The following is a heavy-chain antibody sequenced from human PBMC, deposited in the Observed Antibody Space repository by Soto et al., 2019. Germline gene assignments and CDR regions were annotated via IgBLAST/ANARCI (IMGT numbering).Heavy chain of an antibody. V-gene: IGHV4-30-4*01. Sequence: QVQLQESGPGLVKPSQTLSLTCSVSGGSISSGDYYWTWIRQPPGKGLEWIGYIFFSGSTYYNPSLKSRITISVDTSKNQFSLKLSSVTAADTAVYYCARDRAWDYGMDVWGQGTTVTVSS. CDR1: GGSISSGDYY. CDR3: ARDRAWDYGMDV. CDR2: IFFSGST. J-gene: IGHJ6*02. D-gene: IGHD7-27*01.